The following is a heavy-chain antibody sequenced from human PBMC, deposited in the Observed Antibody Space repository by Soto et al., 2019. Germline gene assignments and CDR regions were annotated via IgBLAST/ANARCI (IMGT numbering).Heavy chain of an antibody. J-gene: IGHJ4*02. Sequence: EVQLVESGGGLVQPGGSLRLSCGASGFTFTSYWMSWVRQAPGKGLEWVANIKQDGTSKYYADSVKGRFTVSRDNAKSSLHLLMDSLRDDDTAVYRCARLRFILTERDFDSWGQGTLVTVSS. CDR2: IKQDGTSK. CDR3: ARLRFILTERDFDS. V-gene: IGHV3-7*05. CDR1: GFTFTSYW. D-gene: IGHD3-16*01.